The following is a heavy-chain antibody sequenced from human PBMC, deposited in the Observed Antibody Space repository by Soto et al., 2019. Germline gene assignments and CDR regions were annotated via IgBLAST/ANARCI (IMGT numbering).Heavy chain of an antibody. J-gene: IGHJ4*02. CDR1: GGSISSGGYY. V-gene: IGHV4-31*03. CDR2: IYNSGST. CDR3: ASQRAPYYCDY. Sequence: QVQLQASGPGLVKPSQTLSLTCTVSGGSISSGGYYWNWIRIHPGKGLEWIGYIYNSGSTYYNPYTKGRVFIAADTSKNPRAQKLSSLSAADTAVYDWASQRAPYYCDYWGRGALVTVSS.